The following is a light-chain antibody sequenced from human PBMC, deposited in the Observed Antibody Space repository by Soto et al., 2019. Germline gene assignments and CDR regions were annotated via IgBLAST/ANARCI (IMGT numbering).Light chain of an antibody. J-gene: IGLJ1*01. CDR1: SSDVGGYNY. V-gene: IGLV2-14*01. CDR3: SSYTISNTLV. Sequence: QSALTQPASVSGSPGQSITISCTGTSSDVGGYNYVSWYQQYPGKAPKLMIYDVSNRPSGVSNRFSGSKSGNTAPLTISGLQAEDEADYYCSSYTISNTLVFGSGTKLTVL. CDR2: DVS.